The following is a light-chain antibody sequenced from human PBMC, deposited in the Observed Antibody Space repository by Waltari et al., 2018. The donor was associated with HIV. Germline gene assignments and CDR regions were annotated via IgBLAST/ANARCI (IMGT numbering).Light chain of an antibody. CDR2: QDS. V-gene: IGLV3-1*01. CDR1: KLGDKY. J-gene: IGLJ2*01. CDR3: QAWDSSTVV. Sequence: SYELTQPPSMSVSPGQTASITCSGDKLGDKYACWCQQKPGQSPVLVIYQDSKRPSGIPGRFSGSNSGNTATLTISGTQAMDEADYYCQAWDSSTVVFGGGTKLTVL.